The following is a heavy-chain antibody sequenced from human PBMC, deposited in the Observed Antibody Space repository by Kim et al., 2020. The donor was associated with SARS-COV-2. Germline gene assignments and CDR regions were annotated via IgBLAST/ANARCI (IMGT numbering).Heavy chain of an antibody. CDR1: GYSFTSYW. V-gene: IGHV5-51*01. Sequence: GESLKISCKGSGYSFTSYWIGWVRQMPGKGLEWMGIIYPGDSDTRYSPSFQGHVTISADKSISTAYLQWSSLKASDTAMYYCARRIAAAGTVYYYGMDVWGQGTTVTVSS. CDR2: IYPGDSDT. CDR3: ARRIAAAGTVYYYGMDV. D-gene: IGHD6-13*01. J-gene: IGHJ6*02.